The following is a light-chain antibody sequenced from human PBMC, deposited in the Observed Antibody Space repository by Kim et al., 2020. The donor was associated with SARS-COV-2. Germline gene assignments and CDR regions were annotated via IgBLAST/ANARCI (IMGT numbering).Light chain of an antibody. CDR1: NIASKR. CDR3: EVWDTSSDHVI. J-gene: IGLJ2*01. CDR2: YDT. Sequence: APRETARITCGGDNIASKRVHWYQQKPGQAPVLVIYYDTDRPSGIPERFSGSNSGNTATLTISRVEAGDEAAYYCEVWDTSSDHVIFGGGTQLTVL. V-gene: IGLV3-21*04.